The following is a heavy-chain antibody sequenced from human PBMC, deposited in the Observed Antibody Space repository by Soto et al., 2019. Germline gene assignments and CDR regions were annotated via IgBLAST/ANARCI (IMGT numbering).Heavy chain of an antibody. J-gene: IGHJ2*01. V-gene: IGHV4-34*01. CDR3: ARGTSPYYVWGSYRPPYWYFDL. CDR1: GGSFSGYY. Sequence: QVQLQQWGAGLLKPSETLSLTCAVYGGSFSGYYWSWIRQPPGKGLEWMGEINHSGSTNYNPSLKSRVTISVDTSKNQFSLKLSSVTAADTAVYYCARGTSPYYVWGSYRPPYWYFDLWGRGTLVTVSS. CDR2: INHSGST. D-gene: IGHD3-16*02.